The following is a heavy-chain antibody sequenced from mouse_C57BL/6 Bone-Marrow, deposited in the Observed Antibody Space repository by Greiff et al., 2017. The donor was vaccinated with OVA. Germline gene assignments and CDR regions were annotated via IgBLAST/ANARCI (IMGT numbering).Heavy chain of an antibody. J-gene: IGHJ4*01. CDR3: TAITTVVEGY. CDR2: IDPENGDT. V-gene: IGHV14-4*01. Sequence: VQLQQSGAELVRPGASVKLSCTASGFNIKDDYMHWVKQRPEQGLEWIGWIDPENGDTEYASKFQGKAPLTADTSSNPTYLQLSSWTSEDTCVYYCTAITTVVEGYWGQGTSVTVSS. CDR1: GFNIKDDY. D-gene: IGHD1-1*01.